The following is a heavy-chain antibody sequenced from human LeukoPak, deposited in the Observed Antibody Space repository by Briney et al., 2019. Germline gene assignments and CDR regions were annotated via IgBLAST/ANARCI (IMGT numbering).Heavy chain of an antibody. CDR1: GGSISSYY. Sequence: SETLSLTCTVSGGSISSYYWSWIRQPPGKGLEWIGYIYYSGSTNYNPSLKSRVTISVDTSKNQFSLKLSSVTAADTAVYYCVAGFYFDYWGQGTLVTVSS. V-gene: IGHV4-59*12. CDR2: IYYSGST. J-gene: IGHJ4*02. D-gene: IGHD6-19*01. CDR3: VAGFYFDY.